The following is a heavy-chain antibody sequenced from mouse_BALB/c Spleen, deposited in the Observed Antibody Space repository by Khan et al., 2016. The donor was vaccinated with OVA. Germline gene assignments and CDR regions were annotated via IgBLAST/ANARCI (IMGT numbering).Heavy chain of an antibody. V-gene: IGHV1-4*01. Sequence: VQLQESGAELARPGASVKMSCTASGYTFTSYTIHWIKKRPGQGLEWIGYINPSNGYTNSNQKFNDKATLTTDKSSTTAYLQLSSLTSDDTAVYNCVRDGAYHRNDGWFAFWGQGTLVTVSA. CDR1: GYTFTSYT. D-gene: IGHD2-14*01. CDR2: INPSNGYT. J-gene: IGHJ3*01. CDR3: VRDGAYHRNDGWFAF.